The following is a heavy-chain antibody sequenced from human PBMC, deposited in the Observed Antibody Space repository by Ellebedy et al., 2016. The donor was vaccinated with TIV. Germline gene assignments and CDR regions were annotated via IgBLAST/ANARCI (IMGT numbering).Heavy chain of an antibody. V-gene: IGHV4-61*01. Sequence: GSLRLSXTVSGGSVSSGSYYWSWIRQPPGKGLEWIGYIYYSGSTNYNPSLKSRVTISVDTSKNQFSLKLSSVTAADTAVYYCARGSVTTYYYYYYGMDVWGQGTTVTVSS. CDR2: IYYSGST. CDR1: GGSVSSGSYY. CDR3: ARGSVTTYYYYYYGMDV. D-gene: IGHD4-17*01. J-gene: IGHJ6*02.